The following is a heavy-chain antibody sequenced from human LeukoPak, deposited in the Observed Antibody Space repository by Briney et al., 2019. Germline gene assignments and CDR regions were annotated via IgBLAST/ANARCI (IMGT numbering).Heavy chain of an antibody. CDR2: IKAKPHGGTT. V-gene: IGHV3-15*01. CDR1: GFTFINAW. Sequence: PGGSLRLSCAASGFTFINAWMAWFRQAPGKGLEWVGRIKAKPHGGTTDYAAPVKGRFTISRDDSKNTLYLQMNSLKTEDTAVYYCTTDGVGIEGATFDYWGQGILVTVSS. D-gene: IGHD1-26*01. J-gene: IGHJ4*02. CDR3: TTDGVGIEGATFDY.